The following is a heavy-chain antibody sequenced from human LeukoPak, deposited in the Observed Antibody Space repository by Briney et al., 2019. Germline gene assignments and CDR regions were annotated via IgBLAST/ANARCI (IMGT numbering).Heavy chain of an antibody. CDR1: GFTFSSYG. V-gene: IGHV3-30*02. J-gene: IGHJ6*03. CDR3: AKSDYGDYVSYYYYYMDV. Sequence: GGSLRLSCAASGFTFSSYGMHWVRQAPGKGLEWVAFIRYDGSNKYYADSVKGRFTISRDNSKNTLYLQMNSLRAEDTAVYYCAKSDYGDYVSYYYYYMDVWGKGTTVTISS. D-gene: IGHD4-17*01. CDR2: IRYDGSNK.